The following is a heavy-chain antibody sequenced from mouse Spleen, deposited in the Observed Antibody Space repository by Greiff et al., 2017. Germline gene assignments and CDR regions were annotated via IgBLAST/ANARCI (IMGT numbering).Heavy chain of an antibody. CDR3: ARDRYYRYDEGFYFDY. J-gene: IGHJ2*01. CDR1: GYSITSGYY. V-gene: IGHV3-6*01. Sequence: EVQLQQSGPGLVKPSQSLSLTCSVTGYSITSGYYWNWIRQFPGNKLEWMGYISYDGSNNYNPSLKNRISITRDTSKNQFFLKLNSVTTEDTATYYCARDRYYRYDEGFYFDYWGQGTTLTVSS. D-gene: IGHD2-14*01. CDR2: ISYDGSN.